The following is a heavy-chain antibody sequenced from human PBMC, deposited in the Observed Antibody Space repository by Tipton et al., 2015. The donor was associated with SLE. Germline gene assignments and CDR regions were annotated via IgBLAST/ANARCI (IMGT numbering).Heavy chain of an antibody. V-gene: IGHV3-21*01. CDR2: ISAGSHYI. CDR3: ARTIGVRPNYDYYYYMDV. CDR1: GFTFSSYT. J-gene: IGHJ6*03. Sequence: SLRLSCKASGFTFSSYTMNWVRQAPGKGLEWVSSISAGSHYIYYADSMKGRFSISRDDAQNSVFLQMNSLRAEDTAIYYCARTIGVRPNYDYYYYMDVWGQGTTVSISS. D-gene: IGHD6-6*01.